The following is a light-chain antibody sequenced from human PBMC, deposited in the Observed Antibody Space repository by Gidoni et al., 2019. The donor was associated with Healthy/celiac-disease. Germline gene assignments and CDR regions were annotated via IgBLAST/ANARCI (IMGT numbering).Light chain of an antibody. V-gene: IGKV3-11*01. J-gene: IGKJ5*01. CDR1: QSVSSY. CDR3: QQRSNLIT. CDR2: DAS. Sequence: EIVLTQSPATLSLSPGERATLSCRASQSVSSYLAWYQQKPGQAPRLLIYDASNRAQGIPARFRCSGSGTDFTLTISSLEPEDFAVYYCQQRSNLITFGQXTRLEIK.